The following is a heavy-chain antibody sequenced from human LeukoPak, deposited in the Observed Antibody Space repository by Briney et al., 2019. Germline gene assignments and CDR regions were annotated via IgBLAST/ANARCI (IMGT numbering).Heavy chain of an antibody. CDR2: INPNSGGT. J-gene: IGHJ4*02. D-gene: IGHD3-22*01. Sequence: ASVKVSCKASGYTFTVYYMHWVRQAPGQGLEWMGRINPNSGGTNYAQKFQGRVTMTRDTSISTAYMELSRLRSDDTAVYYCARDLSSSGYSRLYYFDYWGQGTLVTVSS. CDR1: GYTFTVYY. V-gene: IGHV1-2*06. CDR3: ARDLSSSGYSRLYYFDY.